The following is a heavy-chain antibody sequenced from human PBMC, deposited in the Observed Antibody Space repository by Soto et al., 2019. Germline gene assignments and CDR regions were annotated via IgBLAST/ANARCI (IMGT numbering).Heavy chain of an antibody. CDR2: ISSDTSTI. V-gene: IGHV3-11*04. CDR3: AKDRAGLAGRRRSYVYYGMDA. CDR1: GFIFSDYY. D-gene: IGHD6-13*01. Sequence: QEQLVESGGGFVKPGGSLRLSCAASGFIFSDYYMSWIRQAPGKGLEWLSYISSDTSTISYADSVKGRFTISRDNTKNFLYLQMNSLRAEDTAVYFCAKDRAGLAGRRRSYVYYGMDAWGQGTTVIVS. J-gene: IGHJ6*02.